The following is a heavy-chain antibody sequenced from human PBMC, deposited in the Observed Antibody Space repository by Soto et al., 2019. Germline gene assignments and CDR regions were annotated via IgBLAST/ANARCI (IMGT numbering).Heavy chain of an antibody. J-gene: IGHJ3*02. CDR1: GYTLTELS. Sequence: ASVKVSCKVSGYTLTELSMHWVRQAPGKGLGWMGGFDPEDGETIYAQKFQGRVTMTEDTSTDTAYMELSSLRSEDTAVYYCATGSAPLMITFGGVIAGAFDIWGQGTMVTVSS. CDR3: ATGSAPLMITFGGVIAGAFDI. CDR2: FDPEDGET. V-gene: IGHV1-24*01. D-gene: IGHD3-16*02.